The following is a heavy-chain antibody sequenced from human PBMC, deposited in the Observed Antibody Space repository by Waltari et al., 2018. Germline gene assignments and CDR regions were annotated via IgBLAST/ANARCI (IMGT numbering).Heavy chain of an antibody. V-gene: IGHV1-18*01. D-gene: IGHD6-13*01. CDR3: ARDDVDSSSFGGF. CDR1: GFIFSNYG. J-gene: IGHJ4*02. Sequence: QLQLVQSGAEVKKPGASVKVSCKGSGFIFSNYGITWVRQDPGQGLEWMGWISAYNGNTNYEQKFQGRVTMTTDTSTSTAYMELRSLRSDDTAVYYCARDDVDSSSFGGFWGQGTLVTVSS. CDR2: ISAYNGNT.